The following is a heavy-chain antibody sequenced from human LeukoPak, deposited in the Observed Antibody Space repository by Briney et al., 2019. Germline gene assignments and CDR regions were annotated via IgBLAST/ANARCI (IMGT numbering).Heavy chain of an antibody. Sequence: GASVKVSCKVSGYTFTDYYMHWVQQAPGKGLEWMGLVDPEDGETIYAEQFQGRVTITADTSTDTAYMELSSLRSEDTAVYYCATVFGGVSPHFDYWGQGTLVTVSS. V-gene: IGHV1-69-2*01. CDR3: ATVFGGVSPHFDY. CDR2: VDPEDGET. CDR1: GYTFTDYY. J-gene: IGHJ4*02. D-gene: IGHD3-16*01.